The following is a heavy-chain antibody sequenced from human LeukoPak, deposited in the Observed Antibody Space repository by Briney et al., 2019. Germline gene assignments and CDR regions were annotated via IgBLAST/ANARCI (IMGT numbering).Heavy chain of an antibody. CDR2: IWYDGSNK. D-gene: IGHD6-13*01. Sequence: GGSLRLSCAASGFTFSSYGMHWVRQAPGKGLEWVAVIWYDGSNKYYADSVKGRFTISRDNSKDTLYLQMNSLRAEDTAVYYCATTQAGSSSWYVGWFDPWGQGTLVTVSS. CDR3: ATTQAGSSSWYVGWFDP. V-gene: IGHV3-30*02. J-gene: IGHJ5*02. CDR1: GFTFSSYG.